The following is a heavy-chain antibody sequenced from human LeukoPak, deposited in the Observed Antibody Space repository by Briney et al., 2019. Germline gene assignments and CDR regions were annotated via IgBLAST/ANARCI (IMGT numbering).Heavy chain of an antibody. CDR3: ARSVGATSLDY. CDR1: GYTFTSYD. Sequence: ASVKVSCKASGYTFTSYDINWVRQATGQGLEWMGWMNPNSGNTGYAQKFQGRVTITADKSTGTAYMELSSLRSEDTAVYYCARSVGATSLDYWGQGTLVTVSS. CDR2: MNPNSGNT. D-gene: IGHD1-26*01. V-gene: IGHV1-8*01. J-gene: IGHJ4*02.